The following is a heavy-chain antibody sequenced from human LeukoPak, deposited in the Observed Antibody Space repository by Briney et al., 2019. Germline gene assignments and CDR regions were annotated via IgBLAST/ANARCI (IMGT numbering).Heavy chain of an antibody. J-gene: IGHJ3*02. D-gene: IGHD6-19*01. V-gene: IGHV1-2*02. CDR2: INPNSGDT. CDR1: GYTFTNYG. Sequence: ASVKVSCKASGYTFTNYGMSWVRQAPGQGLEWMGWINPNSGDTHYAQKFQSRVTMTRDTSISTAYMELTRLRSDDTAVYYCASPKQWRNVFDIWGQGTMVTVSS. CDR3: ASPKQWRNVFDI.